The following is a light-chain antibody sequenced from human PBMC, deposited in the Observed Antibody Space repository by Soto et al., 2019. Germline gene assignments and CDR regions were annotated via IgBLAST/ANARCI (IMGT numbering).Light chain of an antibody. Sequence: DIVMTQSPDSLAVSLGERATINCKSSQSVLYSSNNKNHLAWYQQKPGQPPKLLIYWASTRESGVPDRFSGSGSGTDFTLTISSLQAEVVAVYYCQQYYTTLALTFGGGTKVDIK. CDR3: QQYYTTLALT. J-gene: IGKJ4*01. CDR1: QSVLYSSNNKNH. V-gene: IGKV4-1*01. CDR2: WAS.